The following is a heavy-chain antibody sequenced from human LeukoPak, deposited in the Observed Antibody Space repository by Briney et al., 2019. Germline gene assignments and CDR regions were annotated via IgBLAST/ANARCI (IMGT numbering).Heavy chain of an antibody. CDR1: GFTFRNAW. CDR2: IKTKVDGGTT. J-gene: IGHJ4*02. V-gene: IGHV3-15*01. CDR3: VTSKGARDS. Sequence: GGSLRLSCPASGFTFRNAWMNSVSQAPGKGLEWVSRIKTKVDGGTTDYVAPVNGRFTISRDDSENTLYLQMTRLKTEESAGYYCVTSKGARDSWGRGTLVTVSS. D-gene: IGHD4-11*01.